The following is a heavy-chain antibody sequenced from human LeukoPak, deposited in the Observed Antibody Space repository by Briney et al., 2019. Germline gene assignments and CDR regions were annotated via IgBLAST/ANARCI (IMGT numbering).Heavy chain of an antibody. CDR3: VRRGDASSGWGDHDY. J-gene: IGHJ4*02. CDR2: IGGSGDKT. CDR1: GFTFNNYL. Sequence: GGCLRLSCAASGFTFNNYLMSWVRQAPGKGLEWVSTIGGSGDKTFYADSVKGRFTISRDNSKNMLHLQMSSLTGEDTALYYCVRRGDASSGWGDHDYWGQGALVTVSS. D-gene: IGHD6-19*01. V-gene: IGHV3-23*01.